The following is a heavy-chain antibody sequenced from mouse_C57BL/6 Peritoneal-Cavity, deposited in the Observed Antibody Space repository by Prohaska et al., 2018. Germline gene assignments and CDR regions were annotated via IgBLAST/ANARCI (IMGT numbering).Heavy chain of an antibody. Sequence: QVQLKQSGPGLVQPSQSLSITCTASGFSLTSYGVHWVRQSPGKGLEWLGVIWRGGSTDYNADIMSRLSITKDNSKSQVFFKRNSLQADDTDIYYCAKNRNWDEWYFDVCGTGTTVTVSS. CDR3: AKNRNWDEWYFDV. V-gene: IGHV2-5*01. CDR2: IWRGGST. J-gene: IGHJ1*03. CDR1: GFSLTSYG. D-gene: IGHD4-1*01.